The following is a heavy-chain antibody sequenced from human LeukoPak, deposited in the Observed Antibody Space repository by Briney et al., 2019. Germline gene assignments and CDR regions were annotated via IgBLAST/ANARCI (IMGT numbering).Heavy chain of an antibody. CDR3: LSGPGH. V-gene: IGHV3-7*01. J-gene: IGHJ4*02. CDR1: GFIFRNYW. Sequence: PRGSLRLSCEAAGFIFRNYWMGWVRQAPGKGLEWVANINEDGSEKYYVDSVKGRFTISRDNAKNSLYLKMNILRAEDTAVFYCLSGPGHCGQGTLVTVSS. CDR2: INEDGSEK.